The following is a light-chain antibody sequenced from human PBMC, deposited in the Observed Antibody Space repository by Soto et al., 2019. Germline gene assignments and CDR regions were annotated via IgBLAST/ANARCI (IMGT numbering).Light chain of an antibody. Sequence: QSALTQPASVSGSPGQSITISCTGTSSDVGNYNFVSWYQQHPGRAPKLIIYEVSRRPSGVSNRFSGSKSGNTASLTISGLQAEDEANYYCGSYTSSNILEIFGGGTKLTVL. J-gene: IGLJ2*01. CDR1: SSDVGNYNF. CDR3: GSYTSSNILEI. CDR2: EVS. V-gene: IGLV2-14*01.